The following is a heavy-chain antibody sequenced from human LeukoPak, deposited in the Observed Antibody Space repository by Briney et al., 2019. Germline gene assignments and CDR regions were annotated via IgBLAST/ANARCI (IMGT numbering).Heavy chain of an antibody. D-gene: IGHD3-3*01. CDR2: ISGSGGST. J-gene: IGHJ6*02. V-gene: IGHV3-23*01. Sequence: GGSPRLSCAASGFTFSSYAVSWVRQAPGKGLDWVSAISGSGGSTYYADSVKGRFTISRDNSKNTLYLQMNSLRAEDTAVYYCYPLWSGYPLPLYYYGMDVWGQGTTVTVSS. CDR1: GFTFSSYA. CDR3: YPLWSGYPLPLYYYGMDV.